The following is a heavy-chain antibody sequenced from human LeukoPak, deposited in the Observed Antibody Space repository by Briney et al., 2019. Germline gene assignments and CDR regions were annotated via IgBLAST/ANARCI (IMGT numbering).Heavy chain of an antibody. CDR2: IYYSGTT. CDR1: GGSISSYY. Sequence: PSETLSLTCTVSGGSISSYYWSWIRQPPGKGLEWIGYIYYSGTTNYNPSLKSRVTISVDTSKNQFSLKLSSVTAADTAVYYCARGVYIAAAQYGYWGQGTLVTVSS. D-gene: IGHD6-13*01. V-gene: IGHV4-59*01. CDR3: ARGVYIAAAQYGY. J-gene: IGHJ4*02.